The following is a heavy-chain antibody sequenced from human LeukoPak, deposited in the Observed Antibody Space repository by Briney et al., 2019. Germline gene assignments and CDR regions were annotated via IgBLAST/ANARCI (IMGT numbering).Heavy chain of an antibody. V-gene: IGHV3-23*01. Sequence: GGSLRLSCAASGFTFSSYAMSWVRQAPGKGLEWVSAISGSGGSTYYADSAKGRFTISRDNSKNTLYLQMNSLRAEDTAVYYCAKDDILTGYWTFDYWGQGTLVTVSS. J-gene: IGHJ4*02. CDR3: AKDDILTGYWTFDY. CDR1: GFTFSSYA. D-gene: IGHD3-9*01. CDR2: ISGSGGST.